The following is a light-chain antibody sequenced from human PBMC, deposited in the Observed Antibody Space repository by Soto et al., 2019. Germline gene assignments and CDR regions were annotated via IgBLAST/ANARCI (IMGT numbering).Light chain of an antibody. CDR2: GAS. V-gene: IGKV1-27*01. CDR3: HTYDKAPCT. Sequence: DIQMAQSPSSLSASVGDRVTITCRASRGIYTHLAWYQQKPGNAPKLLIYGASTLQSGVPSRFSASGSGTDFFLTISGFQSEAVGTYFCHTYDKAPCTFGPGTRV. J-gene: IGKJ1*01. CDR1: RGIYTH.